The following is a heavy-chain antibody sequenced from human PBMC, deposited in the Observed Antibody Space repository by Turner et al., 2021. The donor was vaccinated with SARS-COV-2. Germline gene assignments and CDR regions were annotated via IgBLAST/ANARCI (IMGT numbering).Heavy chain of an antibody. CDR1: GFTVSSNY. CDR2: IYSGGST. J-gene: IGHJ4*02. Sequence: EVQLVETGGGLMQPGGSLRLSCAASGFTVSSNYMSWVRQAPGKGLEWVSVIYSGGSTYYADSVKGRFTISRDNSKNTLYLQMNSLRAEDTAVYYWARGSHDFWSGYYPTYFDYWGQGTLVTVSS. CDR3: ARGSHDFWSGYYPTYFDY. D-gene: IGHD3-3*01. V-gene: IGHV3-53*02.